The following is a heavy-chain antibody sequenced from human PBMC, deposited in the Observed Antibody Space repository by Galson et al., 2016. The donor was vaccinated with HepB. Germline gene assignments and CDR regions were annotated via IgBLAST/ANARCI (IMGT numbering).Heavy chain of an antibody. CDR3: ARIIRPCGEFDS. CDR1: GFIFDNYA. Sequence: SLRLSCATSGFIFDNYAMSWVRQAPGKGLVGVAGISEDGRKRDYLGSGKGRFTISRDNAKNSLYLKMDNLRAEDTAVYYCARIIRPCGEFDSWGQGTMVTAAS. V-gene: IGHV3-7*01. CDR2: ISEDGRKR. J-gene: IGHJ4*02. D-gene: IGHD2-21*01.